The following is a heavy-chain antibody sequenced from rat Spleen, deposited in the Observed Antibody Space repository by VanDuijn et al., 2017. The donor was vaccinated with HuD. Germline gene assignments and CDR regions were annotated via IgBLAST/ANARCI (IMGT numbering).Heavy chain of an antibody. V-gene: IGHV2-32*01. CDR2: IWGDGST. CDR1: GFSLTSYH. J-gene: IGHJ2*01. Sequence: QVQLKESGPGLVKPSETLSLTCTVSGFSLTSYHVSWVRQPPGKGLEWMGVIWGDGSTAYNSALKSRLSISRDTSKSQVFLKMSSLKTEDTATYYCAREFHYYSAPFDYWGQGVMVTVSS. D-gene: IGHD1-1*01. CDR3: AREFHYYSAPFDY.